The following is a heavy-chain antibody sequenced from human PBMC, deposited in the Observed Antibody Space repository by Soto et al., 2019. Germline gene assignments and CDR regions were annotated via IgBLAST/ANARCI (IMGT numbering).Heavy chain of an antibody. CDR3: AREYYYDSSGYYPIGY. Sequence: ASVKVSCKASGYTFTSYGISWVRQAPGQGLEWMGWISDYNGNKNYAQKLQGRVTMTTDTSTSTAYIELRSLRSDDTAVYYCAREYYYDSSGYYPIGYWGQGTLVTVSS. J-gene: IGHJ4*02. CDR1: GYTFTSYG. V-gene: IGHV1-18*01. CDR2: ISDYNGNK. D-gene: IGHD3-22*01.